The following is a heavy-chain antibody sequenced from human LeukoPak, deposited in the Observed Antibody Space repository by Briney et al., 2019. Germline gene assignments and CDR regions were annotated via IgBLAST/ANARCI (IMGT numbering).Heavy chain of an antibody. CDR3: ARHRSQTYSIDY. CDR1: GYTFTGYY. J-gene: IGHJ4*02. CDR2: INANSGGT. D-gene: IGHD2-15*01. Sequence: ASVKVSCKAPGYTFTGYYIHWVRQAPGQGLEWMGWINANSGGTNYAQKFQGRVTMTRDTSISTIYMELTRLTSDDTAVYYCARHRSQTYSIDYWAREPWSPSP. V-gene: IGHV1-2*02.